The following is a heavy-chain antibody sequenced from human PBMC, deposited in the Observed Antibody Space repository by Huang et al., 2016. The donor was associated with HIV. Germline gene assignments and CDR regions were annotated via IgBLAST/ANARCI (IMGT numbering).Heavy chain of an antibody. CDR2: INAGNGNT. V-gene: IGHV1-3*01. D-gene: IGHD3-9*01. J-gene: IGHJ3*02. CDR1: GYTFTSYA. CDR3: ARAYDILTGYYPDAFDI. Sequence: QVQLVQSGAEVKKPGASVKVSCKASGYTFTSYAMEWVRQAPGQRLEWMGWINAGNGNTKYSQKFQGRVTITRDTSASTAYMELSSLRSEDTAVYYCARAYDILTGYYPDAFDIWGQGTMVTVSS.